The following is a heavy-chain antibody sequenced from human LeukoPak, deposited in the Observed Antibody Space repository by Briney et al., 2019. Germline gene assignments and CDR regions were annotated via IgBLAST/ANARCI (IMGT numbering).Heavy chain of an antibody. V-gene: IGHV1-18*04. J-gene: IGHJ4*02. Sequence: ASVKVSCKASGYTFTGYYMHWVRQAPGQGLEWMGWISAYNGNTNYAQKLQGRVTMTTDTSTSTAYMELRSLRSDDTAVYYCARGGLSIAARSNSDYWGQGTLVTVSS. CDR2: ISAYNGNT. CDR1: GYTFTGYY. D-gene: IGHD6-6*01. CDR3: ARGGLSIAARSNSDY.